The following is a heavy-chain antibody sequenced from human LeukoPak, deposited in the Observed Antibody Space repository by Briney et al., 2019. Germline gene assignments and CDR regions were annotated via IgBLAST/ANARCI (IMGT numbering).Heavy chain of an antibody. CDR2: VNLQGGT. D-gene: IGHD2-21*02. V-gene: IGHV4-4*02. CDR3: ARLQVHCGGDCYTRWFDP. Sequence: MSSETLSLTCDVSGGSITQTNYWTWVRQPPGKGLEWIGEVNLQGGTNYNPSLLRRVAISVDTSANHVSLQMTSVTAADTAVYYCARLQVHCGGDCYTRWFDPWGQGTLVTVSS. CDR1: GGSITQTNY. J-gene: IGHJ5*02.